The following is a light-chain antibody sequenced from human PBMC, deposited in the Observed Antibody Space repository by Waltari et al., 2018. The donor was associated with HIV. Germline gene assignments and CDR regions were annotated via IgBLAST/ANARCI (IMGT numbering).Light chain of an antibody. Sequence: QSALTQPPSASGSPGQSVTISCTGTSSDVGSYNYVPWYRQYTGNPPKLMIYEVTKRPSGVPDRFSGSKSGNTASLTVSGLQAEDEADYYCSSYAGYNTVVFGGGTKLTVL. CDR3: SSYAGYNTVV. CDR2: EVT. J-gene: IGLJ2*01. V-gene: IGLV2-8*01. CDR1: SSDVGSYNY.